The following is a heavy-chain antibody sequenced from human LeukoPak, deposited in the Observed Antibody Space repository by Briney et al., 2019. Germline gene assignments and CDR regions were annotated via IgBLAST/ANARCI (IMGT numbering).Heavy chain of an antibody. CDR3: ASGLYSRGAKKTFDY. J-gene: IGHJ4*02. V-gene: IGHV3-11*03. D-gene: IGHD1-26*01. CDR2: ISSSSSYT. Sequence: GGSLRLSCAASGFTFSDYYMSWIRQAPGKGLEWVSYISSSSSYTNYADSVKGRFTISRDNAKNSLYLQMNSLRAEDTAVYYCASGLYSRGAKKTFDYWGQGTLVTVSS. CDR1: GFTFSDYY.